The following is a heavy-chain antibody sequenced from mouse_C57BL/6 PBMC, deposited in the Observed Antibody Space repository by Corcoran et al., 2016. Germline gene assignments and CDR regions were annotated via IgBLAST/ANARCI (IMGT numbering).Heavy chain of an antibody. V-gene: IGHV14-2*01. J-gene: IGHJ2*01. CDR3: AREDPYYSNHDYFDY. CDR2: IEPEDGET. Sequence: EVQLQQSGAELVKPGASVKLSCTASGFNIKDYYMHWVKQRTEQGLEWIGRIEPEDGETKYAPKFQGKATITADTSSNTAYLQPSSLTSEDTAVYYGAREDPYYSNHDYFDYWGQGSTLTVSS. CDR1: GFNIKDYY. D-gene: IGHD2-5*01.